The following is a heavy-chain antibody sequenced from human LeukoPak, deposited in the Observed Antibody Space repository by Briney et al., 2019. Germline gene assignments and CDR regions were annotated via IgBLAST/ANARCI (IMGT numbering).Heavy chain of an antibody. V-gene: IGHV1-69*02. CDR2: IIPILGIA. D-gene: IGHD5-24*01. J-gene: IGHJ4*02. CDR1: GGTFSSYT. Sequence: GASVKVSCKASGGTFSSYTISWVRQAPGQGLEWMGRIIPILGIANYAQKFQGRVTITADKSTSTAYMELGSLRSEDTAVYYCARRGRDGYNYRSGPIDYWGQGTLVTVSS. CDR3: ARRGRDGYNYRSGPIDY.